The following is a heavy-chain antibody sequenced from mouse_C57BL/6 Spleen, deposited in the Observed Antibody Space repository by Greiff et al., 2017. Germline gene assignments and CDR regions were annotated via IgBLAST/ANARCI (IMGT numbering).Heavy chain of an antibody. J-gene: IGHJ2*01. V-gene: IGHV1-42*01. D-gene: IGHD1-1*01. CDR3: ARSSYCYGSYYFDY. CDR2: INPSTGGT. CDR1: GYSFTGYY. Sequence: VQLQQSGPELVKPGASVKISCKASGYSFTGYYMNWVKQSPEKSLEWIGEINPSTGGTTYNQKFKAKATLTVDKSSSTAYMQLKSLTSEDSAVYYCARSSYCYGSYYFDYWGQGTTLTVSS.